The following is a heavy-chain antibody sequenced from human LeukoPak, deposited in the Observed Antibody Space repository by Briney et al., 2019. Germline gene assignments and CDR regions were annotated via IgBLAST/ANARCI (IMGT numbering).Heavy chain of an antibody. CDR2: IIPIFGTA. CDR1: GGTFSSYA. V-gene: IGHV1-69*13. CDR3: AARRGYSGYDSSFDY. D-gene: IGHD5-12*01. J-gene: IGHJ4*02. Sequence: SVKVSCKASGGTFSSYAISWVRRAPGQGLEWMGGIIPIFGTANYAQKFQGRVTITADESTSTAYMELSSLRSEDTAVYYCAARRGYSGYDSSFDYWGQGTLVTVSS.